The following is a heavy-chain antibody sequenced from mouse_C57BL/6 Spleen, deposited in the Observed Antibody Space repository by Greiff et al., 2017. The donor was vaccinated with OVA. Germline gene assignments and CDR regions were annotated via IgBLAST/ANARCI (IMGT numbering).Heavy chain of an antibody. CDR2: IHPNSGST. CDR1: GYTFTSYW. CDR3: ARGDSDYYAMDY. V-gene: IGHV1-64*01. J-gene: IGHJ4*01. Sequence: QVQLQQPGAELVKPGASVKLSCKASGYTFTSYWMHWVKQRPGQGLEWIGMIHPNSGSTNYNEKFKSKATLTVDKSSSTAYMQLSSLTSEDSAVYYCARGDSDYYAMDYWGQGTSGTVSS.